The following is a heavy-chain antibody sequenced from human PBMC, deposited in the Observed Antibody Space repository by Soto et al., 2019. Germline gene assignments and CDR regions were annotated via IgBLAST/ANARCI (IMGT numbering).Heavy chain of an antibody. CDR2: MNPNSGNT. J-gene: IGHJ6*03. D-gene: IGHD3-3*01. CDR3: ARVGIRFLEWLLSNKSNYYYYYMDV. Sequence: ASVKVACTASGYTFTSYDINWVRLATGQGLEWMGWMNPNSGNTGYAQKFQGRVTMTRNTSISTAYMELSSLRSEDTAVYYCARVGIRFLEWLLSNKSNYYYYYMDVWGKGTTVTVSS. CDR1: GYTFTSYD. V-gene: IGHV1-8*01.